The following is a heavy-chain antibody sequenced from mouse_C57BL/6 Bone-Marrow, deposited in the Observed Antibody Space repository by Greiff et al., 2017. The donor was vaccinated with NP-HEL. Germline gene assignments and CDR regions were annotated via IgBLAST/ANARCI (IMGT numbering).Heavy chain of an antibody. D-gene: IGHD1-1*01. V-gene: IGHV14-4*01. Sequence: VQLQQSGAELVRPGASVTLSCTASGFNIKDDYMHWVKQRPEQGLEWIGWIDPENGDTEYASKFQGKATITADTSSNTAYLQLSSLTSEDTAVYYCTTTYYYGSSYEGDYWGQGTTLTVSS. CDR2: IDPENGDT. J-gene: IGHJ2*01. CDR3: TTTYYYGSSYEGDY. CDR1: GFNIKDDY.